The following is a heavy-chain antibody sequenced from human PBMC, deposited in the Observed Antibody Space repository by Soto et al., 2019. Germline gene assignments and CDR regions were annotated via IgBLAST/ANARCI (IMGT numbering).Heavy chain of an antibody. CDR1: GFTFSSYA. V-gene: IGHV3-30-3*01. D-gene: IGHD1-7*01. Sequence: GGSLRLSCAASGFTFSSYAMHWVRQAPGKGLEWVAVISYDGSNKYYADSVKGRFTISRDNSKNTLYLQMNSLRAEDTAVYYCVRDRELSGRDVWGQGTTVTVSS. CDR3: VRDRELSGRDV. J-gene: IGHJ6*02. CDR2: ISYDGSNK.